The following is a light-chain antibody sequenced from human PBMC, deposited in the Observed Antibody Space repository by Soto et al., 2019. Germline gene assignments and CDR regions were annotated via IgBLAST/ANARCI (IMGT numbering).Light chain of an antibody. V-gene: IGKV1-39*01. Sequence: DIQMTQSPFSLPASVGDRVNITCRASQSISNYLNWYQHKPGRAPSLLINGASSLQGGVPSRFSGSGSGTDFTLTISSLHPEDFTTYYCQQTYSAPLTFGGGTRVEF. J-gene: IGKJ4*01. CDR3: QQTYSAPLT. CDR2: GAS. CDR1: QSISNY.